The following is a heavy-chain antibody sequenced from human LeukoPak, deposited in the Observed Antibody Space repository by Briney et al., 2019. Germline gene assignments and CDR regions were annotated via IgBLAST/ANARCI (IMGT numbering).Heavy chain of an antibody. CDR3: AGDFGVAAFDI. J-gene: IGHJ3*02. D-gene: IGHD3-16*01. CDR1: GGAISSYY. CDR2: IYYSGST. V-gene: IGHV4-59*01. Sequence: PSETLSLTCTVSGGAISSYYWSWIRQPPGKGLEWIGYIYYSGSTNYNPSLKSRVTISVDTSKKQFSLKLSSVTAADTAVYYRAGDFGVAAFDIWGQGTMVTVSS.